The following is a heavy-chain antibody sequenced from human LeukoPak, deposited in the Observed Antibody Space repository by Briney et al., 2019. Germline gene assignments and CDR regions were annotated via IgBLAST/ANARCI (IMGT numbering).Heavy chain of an antibody. Sequence: PSGTPSLTRTVSGYFINNAFFWGWVRGAPGEGMGGIWKVFHRGTTYYNSSLKSRVNISIDTSKNQFSLKLNSLTAEDTAMYYCVRDGYYGSGSPGWFGPWGPGTLVIVSA. CDR2: VFHRGTT. V-gene: IGHV4-38-2*02. D-gene: IGHD3-10*01. CDR1: GYFINNAFF. CDR3: VRDGYYGSGSPGWFGP. J-gene: IGHJ5*02.